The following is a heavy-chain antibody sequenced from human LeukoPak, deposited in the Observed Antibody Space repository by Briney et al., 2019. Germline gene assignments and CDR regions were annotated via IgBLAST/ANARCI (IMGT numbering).Heavy chain of an antibody. CDR3: TRLLDQSAHCSGGICQDDCFDY. CDR1: GFTFSGSA. D-gene: IGHD2-15*01. CDR2: IRSKANSYAT. V-gene: IGHV3-73*01. Sequence: GGSLRLSCAASGFTFSGSAMPWVRQASGKGLEWVGRIRSKANSYATAYAASVKGRFTISRDDSKNTAYLQMNSLKTEDTAVYYSTRLLDQSAHCSGGICQDDCFDYWGQGTLVTVSS. J-gene: IGHJ4*02.